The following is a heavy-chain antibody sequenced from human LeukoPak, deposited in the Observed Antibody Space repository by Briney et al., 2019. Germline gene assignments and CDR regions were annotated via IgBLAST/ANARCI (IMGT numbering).Heavy chain of an antibody. D-gene: IGHD5-18*01. V-gene: IGHV1-69*13. J-gene: IGHJ6*02. CDR2: IIPIFGTA. Sequence: SVKVSCKASGGTFSSYAISWVRQAPGQGLEWMGGIIPIFGTANYAQKFQGRVTITADESTSTAYMELSSLRSEDTAVYYCARGRKYSYGTYYYGLDVWGQGTTVTVCS. CDR1: GGTFSSYA. CDR3: ARGRKYSYGTYYYGLDV.